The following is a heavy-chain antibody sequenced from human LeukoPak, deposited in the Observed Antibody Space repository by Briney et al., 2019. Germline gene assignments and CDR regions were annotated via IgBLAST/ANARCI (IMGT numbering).Heavy chain of an antibody. Sequence: VASVKVSCKASGYTFTSYGISWVRQAPGQGLEWMGWISAYNGNTNYAQKLQGRVTMTTDTSTSTAYMELRSLRSDDTAVYYCAREGRDVDTAMVFDYWGQGTLVTVSS. J-gene: IGHJ4*02. V-gene: IGHV1-18*01. CDR1: GYTFTSYG. D-gene: IGHD5-18*01. CDR3: AREGRDVDTAMVFDY. CDR2: ISAYNGNT.